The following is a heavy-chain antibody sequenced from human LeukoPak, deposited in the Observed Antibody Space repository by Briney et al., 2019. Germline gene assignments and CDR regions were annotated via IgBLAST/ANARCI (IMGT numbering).Heavy chain of an antibody. D-gene: IGHD3-10*01. CDR3: AADGGTYYYGSGSYYNPVLDV. Sequence: SVKVSCKASGFTFTSSAVQWVRQARGQRLEWIGWIVVGSGNTNYAQKFQERVTITRDMSTSTAYMELSSLRSEDTAVYYRAADGGTYYYGSGSYYNPVLDVWGRGTTVTVSS. CDR1: GFTFTSSA. CDR2: IVVGSGNT. V-gene: IGHV1-58*01. J-gene: IGHJ6*02.